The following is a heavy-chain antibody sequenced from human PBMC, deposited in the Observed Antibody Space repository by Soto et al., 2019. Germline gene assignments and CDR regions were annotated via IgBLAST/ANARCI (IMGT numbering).Heavy chain of an antibody. V-gene: IGHV3-15*07. CDR2: IKSKTDGGTT. J-gene: IGHJ6*02. Sequence: EVQLVESGGGLVKPGGSLRLSCAASGFTFSNAWMNWVGQAPGKGLEWVGRIKSKTDGGTTDYAAPVKGRFTISRDDSKNTLYLQMNSLKTDDTAAYYCTTSTSPHYYYGMDVWGQGTTVTVSS. CDR1: GFTFSNAW. D-gene: IGHD2-8*01. CDR3: TTSTSPHYYYGMDV.